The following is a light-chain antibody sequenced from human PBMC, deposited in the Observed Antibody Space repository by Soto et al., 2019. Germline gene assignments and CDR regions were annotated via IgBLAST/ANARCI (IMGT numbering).Light chain of an antibody. CDR2: DAS. CDR3: QQRSNWPTLT. CDR1: QGVSTS. Sequence: EIVLSQSPATLSLSPGERATLSCRASQGVSTSLAWYQQKPAQAPRLLIYDASTRATGIPARFSGRGSGTDVPLTISSLEPADFAVYYCQQRSNWPTLTFGGGTKVEIK. V-gene: IGKV3-11*01. J-gene: IGKJ4*01.